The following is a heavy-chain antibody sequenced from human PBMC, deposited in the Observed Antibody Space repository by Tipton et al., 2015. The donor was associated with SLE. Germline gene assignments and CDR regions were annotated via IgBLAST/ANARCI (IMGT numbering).Heavy chain of an antibody. CDR1: GGSISSGYY. V-gene: IGHV4-61*01. CDR2: IYYSGST. CDR3: ARVGMATITAFDI. D-gene: IGHD5-24*01. Sequence: TLSLTCTVSGGSISSGYYWGWIRQPPGKGLEWIGYIYYSGSTNYNPSLKSRVTISVDTSKNQFSLKLSSVTAADTAVYYCARVGMATITAFDIWGQGTMVTVSS. J-gene: IGHJ3*02.